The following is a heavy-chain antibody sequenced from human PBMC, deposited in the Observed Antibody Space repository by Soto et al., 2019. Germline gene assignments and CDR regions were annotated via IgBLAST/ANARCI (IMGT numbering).Heavy chain of an antibody. Sequence: ASVKVSCKASGYTFTSYYMHWVRQAPGQGLEWMGIINPSGGSTSYAQKFQGRVTMTRDTSTSTVYMELSSLRSEDAAVYYCARVSNVDTAMVYWGQGTLVTVSS. CDR2: INPSGGST. J-gene: IGHJ4*02. CDR3: ARVSNVDTAMVY. D-gene: IGHD5-18*01. CDR1: GYTFTSYY. V-gene: IGHV1-46*01.